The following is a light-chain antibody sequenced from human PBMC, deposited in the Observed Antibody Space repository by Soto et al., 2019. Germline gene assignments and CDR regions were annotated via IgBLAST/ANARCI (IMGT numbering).Light chain of an antibody. V-gene: IGLV1-40*01. CDR3: QSYDCSLSGKV. J-gene: IGLJ1*01. CDR2: GNS. CDR1: SSNIGAGYD. Sequence: QSVLTQPPSVSGAPGQRVTISCTGSSSNIGAGYDVHWYQQLPGTAPKLLIYGNSNRPSGVPDRFSGSKSGTSASLAITGLQAEDVADYSCQSYDCSLSGKVFGTGTKVTDL.